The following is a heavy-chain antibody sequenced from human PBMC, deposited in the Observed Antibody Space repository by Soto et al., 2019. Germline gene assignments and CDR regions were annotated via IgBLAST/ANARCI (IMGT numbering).Heavy chain of an antibody. CDR2: IYYSGST. J-gene: IGHJ4*02. CDR1: GGSISSGDYY. CDR3: ASSPSLAVAGTTFDY. V-gene: IGHV4-30-4*01. D-gene: IGHD6-19*01. Sequence: PSETLSLTCTVSGGSISSGDYYWSWIRQPPGKGLEWIGYIYYSGSTYYNPSLKSRVTISVDTSKNQFSLKLSSVTAADTAVYYCASSPSLAVAGTTFDYWGQGTLVTVSS.